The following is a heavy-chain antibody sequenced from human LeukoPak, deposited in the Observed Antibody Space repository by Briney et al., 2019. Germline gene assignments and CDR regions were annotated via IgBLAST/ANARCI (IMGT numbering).Heavy chain of an antibody. J-gene: IGHJ5*02. CDR3: ARGVHVRKYDSNHNCFDP. Sequence: ASVKVSCKVSGYTLTELSMHWVRQAPGKGLEWMGWITPYNGNTNYAQKLQGRVTVTRDMSTSTVYMELSSLRSDDTAVYYCARGVHVRKYDSNHNCFDPWGQGTLVTVSS. CDR2: ITPYNGNT. V-gene: IGHV1-2*02. D-gene: IGHD3-22*01. CDR1: GYTLTELS.